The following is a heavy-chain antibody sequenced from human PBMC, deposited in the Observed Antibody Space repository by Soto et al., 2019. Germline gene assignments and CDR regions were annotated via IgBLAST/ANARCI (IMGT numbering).Heavy chain of an antibody. V-gene: IGHV3-48*03. CDR1: GFTFTGFE. Sequence: GGSLRLSCAVSGFTFTGFEMNWVRQAPGKGLEWISHITGGGDITHYADSVKGRFTISRDNAKNSLFLQMNSLRAEDTAVYYCARDIDYYDSRGYQDYWGQGTLVTVSS. D-gene: IGHD3-22*01. CDR2: ITGGGDIT. CDR3: ARDIDYYDSRGYQDY. J-gene: IGHJ4*02.